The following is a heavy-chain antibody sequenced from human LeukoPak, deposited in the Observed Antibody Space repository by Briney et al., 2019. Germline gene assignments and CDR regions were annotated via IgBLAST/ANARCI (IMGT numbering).Heavy chain of an antibody. CDR3: AREPKTTVVTPRVWYFDL. D-gene: IGHD4-23*01. J-gene: IGHJ2*01. V-gene: IGHV4-30-2*01. Sequence: SQTLSLTCTVSGGSISSGGYYWSWIRQPPGKGLEWIGYIYHSGSTYYNPSLKSRVTISVDRSKNQFSLILSSVTAADTAVYYCAREPKTTVVTPRVWYFDLWGRGTLVTVSS. CDR2: IYHSGST. CDR1: GGSISSGGYY.